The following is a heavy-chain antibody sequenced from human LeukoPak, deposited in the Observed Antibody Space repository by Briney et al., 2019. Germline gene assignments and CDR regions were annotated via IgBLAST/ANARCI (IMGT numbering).Heavy chain of an antibody. CDR2: ISSSSSTI. CDR1: GFTFSSYS. D-gene: IGHD6-13*01. CDR3: AGAAAGPMYYFDY. J-gene: IGHJ4*02. Sequence: PGGSLRLSCAASGFTFSSYSMNWVRQAPGKGLEWVSYISSSSSTIYYADSVKGRFTISRDNAKNSLYLQMNSLRAEDTAVYYCAGAAAGPMYYFDYWGQGTLVTVSS. V-gene: IGHV3-48*04.